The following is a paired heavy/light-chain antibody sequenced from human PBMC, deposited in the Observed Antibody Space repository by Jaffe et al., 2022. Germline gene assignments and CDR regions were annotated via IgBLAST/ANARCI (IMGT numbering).Light chain of an antibody. Sequence: EIVMTQSPATLSVSPGERATLSCRASQSVSSNLAWYQQKPGQAPRLLIYGASTRATGIPARFSGSGSGTEFTLTISSLQSDDFAVYYCQQSNDWPKTFGQGTNVEIK. CDR2: GAS. V-gene: IGKV3-15*01. CDR3: QQSNDWPKT. CDR1: QSVSSN. J-gene: IGKJ1*01.
Heavy chain of an antibody. CDR1: GFSFSRYW. CDR2: INSDGSDT. CDR3: ATDFSSYLAD. V-gene: IGHV3-74*03. J-gene: IGHJ4*02. D-gene: IGHD3-16*02. Sequence: EVQLVESGGGLVQPGGSLRLSCAASGFSFSRYWMHWVRQVPGKGLVWVSRINSDGSDTKYADSVKGRFTISRDDAKNTLYLQMNSLRVEDTAMYYCATDFSSYLADWGQGTLVTVSS.